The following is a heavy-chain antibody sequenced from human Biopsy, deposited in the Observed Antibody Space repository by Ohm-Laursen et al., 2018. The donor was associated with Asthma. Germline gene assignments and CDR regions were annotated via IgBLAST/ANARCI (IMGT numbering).Heavy chain of an antibody. Sequence: SVKVSCKAPGGTFSNFAISWVRQAPGQGLEWLGGIMTVFGTTNSAQKFQGRVTITADESTSTAYMEVTSLRSEDTAIYYCARCQVGYSSGWSLLLKKIYYSGMDVWGQGTAVTVSS. J-gene: IGHJ6*02. D-gene: IGHD6-19*01. CDR1: GGTFSNFA. V-gene: IGHV1-69*13. CDR2: IMTVFGTT. CDR3: ARCQVGYSSGWSLLLKKIYYSGMDV.